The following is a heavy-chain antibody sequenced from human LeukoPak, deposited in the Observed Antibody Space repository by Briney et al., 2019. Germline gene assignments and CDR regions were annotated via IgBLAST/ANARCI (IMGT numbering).Heavy chain of an antibody. Sequence: GGSLRLSCAASGFTFSGYSMNWFRQAPGRGLEWVSYISSTSTTIYYKDSVKGRSTISRDNAKNSLYLHMTSLRVEDTAVYYCVRNDGDDAFDIWGQGTMVTVSS. CDR3: VRNDGDDAFDI. CDR1: GFTFSGYS. V-gene: IGHV3-48*01. D-gene: IGHD4-17*01. J-gene: IGHJ3*02. CDR2: ISSTSTTI.